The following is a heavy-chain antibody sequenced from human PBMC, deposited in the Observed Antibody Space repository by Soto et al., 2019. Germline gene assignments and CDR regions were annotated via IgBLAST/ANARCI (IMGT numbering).Heavy chain of an antibody. CDR3: AKDIVATSNDY. CDR1: GFTFSSYG. D-gene: IGHD5-12*01. J-gene: IGHJ4*02. CDR2: ISYDGSNK. V-gene: IGHV3-30*18. Sequence: QVQLVESGGGVVQPGRSLRLSCAASGFTFSSYGMHWVRQAPGKGLEWVAVISYDGSNKYYADSVKGRFTISRDNSKNTLYLQMNSLRAEDTAVYYFAKDIVATSNDYWGQGTLVTVSS.